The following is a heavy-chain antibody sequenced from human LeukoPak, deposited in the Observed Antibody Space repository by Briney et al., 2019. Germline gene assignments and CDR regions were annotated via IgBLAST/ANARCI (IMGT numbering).Heavy chain of an antibody. CDR2: INWNGGRT. D-gene: IGHD4-11*01. V-gene: IGHV3-20*04. Sequence: GGSLRLSCAASGFTFDDYGMTWVPQAPGKGLEWVSGINWNGGRTGYADSVKGRFTISRDNAQNSLYLQMNSLRAEDTALYYCARVASNYDFDYWGQGALVTVSS. CDR3: ARVASNYDFDY. CDR1: GFTFDDYG. J-gene: IGHJ4*02.